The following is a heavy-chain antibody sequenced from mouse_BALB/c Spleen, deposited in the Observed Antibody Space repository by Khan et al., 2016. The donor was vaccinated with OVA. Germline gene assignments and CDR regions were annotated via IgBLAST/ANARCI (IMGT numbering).Heavy chain of an antibody. CDR2: IWSAGST. D-gene: IGHD2-13*01. J-gene: IGHJ3*01. CDR1: GFSLSSYG. CDR3: ARGGLPFAY. Sequence: VKLEESGPGLVQPSQSLSITCTVSGFSLSSYGVHWVRQSPGKGLEWLGVIWSAGSTDFNAAFISRLSISKDNSKSQVLFKMNSLQTNDSAIYYCARGGLPFAYWGQGTLVTVSA. V-gene: IGHV2-2*02.